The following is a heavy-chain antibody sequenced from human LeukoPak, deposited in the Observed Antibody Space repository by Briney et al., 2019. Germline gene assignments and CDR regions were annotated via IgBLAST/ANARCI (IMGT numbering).Heavy chain of an antibody. CDR3: TRDIYGPGDY. CDR2: INPDGSSS. Sequence: GGSLRLSCAASGFTFSNSWMQWVRHAPGKGLVWVSRINPDGSSSGYADSVKGRFTISRDNAKNTLYVQMNSLRAEDTAVYYCTRDIYGPGDYWGQGTLVAVSS. CDR1: GFTFSNSW. J-gene: IGHJ4*02. V-gene: IGHV3-74*01. D-gene: IGHD4-17*01.